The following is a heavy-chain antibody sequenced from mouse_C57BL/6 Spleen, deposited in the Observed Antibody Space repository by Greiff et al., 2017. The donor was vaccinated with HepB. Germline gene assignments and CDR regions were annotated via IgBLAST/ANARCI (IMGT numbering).Heavy chain of an antibody. D-gene: IGHD3-1*01. CDR3: ARFRGNYAMDY. CDR2: IYPGGGYT. V-gene: IGHV1-63*01. CDR1: GYTFTNYW. J-gene: IGHJ4*01. Sequence: VKLMESGAELVRPGTSVKMSCKASGYTFTNYWIGWAKQRPGHGLEWIGDIYPGGGYTNYNEKFKGKATLTADKSSSTAYRQFSSLTSEDSAIYYCARFRGNYAMDYWGQGTSVTVSS.